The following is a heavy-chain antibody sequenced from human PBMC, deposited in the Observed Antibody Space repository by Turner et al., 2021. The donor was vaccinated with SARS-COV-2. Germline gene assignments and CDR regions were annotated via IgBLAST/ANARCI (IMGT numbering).Heavy chain of an antibody. CDR1: GFTFGDYG. V-gene: IGHV3-49*04. D-gene: IGHD6-13*01. Sequence: DVQLEEAGWGLVQRGRSLRLSCTHSGFTFGDYGMTWVSQAPGKGLEWVGRITSKGYGGTKEYAASVKGRFIISRDDTKSIAYLQMNSLKAEDTAVYYCSRESWQLVKGRFDCWGQGTLVTVSS. CDR3: SRESWQLVKGRFDC. CDR2: ITSKGYGGTK. J-gene: IGHJ4*02.